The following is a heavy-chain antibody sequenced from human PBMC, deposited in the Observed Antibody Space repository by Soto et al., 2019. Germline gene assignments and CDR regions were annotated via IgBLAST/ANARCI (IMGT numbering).Heavy chain of an antibody. CDR2: IRHSGGTI. V-gene: IGHV3-11*01. CDR3: ARALGSYDAFDI. CDR1: GFTFSDYY. D-gene: IGHD3-10*01. J-gene: IGHJ3*02. Sequence: QVQLVESGGGLVKPGGSLRLSCSASGFTFSDYYMSWIRQAPGKGLEWVSYIRHSGGTIYYADSVKGRFTISRDNAKNTLSLQMNSLRAEDTAVCYCARALGSYDAFDIWGQGTMVTVSS.